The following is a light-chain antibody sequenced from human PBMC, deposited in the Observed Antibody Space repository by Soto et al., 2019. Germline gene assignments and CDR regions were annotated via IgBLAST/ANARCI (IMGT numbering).Light chain of an antibody. CDR1: QSVSRSY. J-gene: IGKJ4*01. Sequence: EIMLTQSPGTLSLSPGERATLSCRASQSVSRSYLAWYQQKLGQPPRLLIYGASNRATGIPDRFSGSGSGTDFTLTIGRLEPEDFAVYYCQQYATSPPTFGGGTKVEIK. V-gene: IGKV3-20*01. CDR2: GAS. CDR3: QQYATSPPT.